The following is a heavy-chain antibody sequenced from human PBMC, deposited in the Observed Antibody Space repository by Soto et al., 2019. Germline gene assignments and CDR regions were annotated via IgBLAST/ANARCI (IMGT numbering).Heavy chain of an antibody. J-gene: IGHJ6*02. CDR2: ISFNGTNE. V-gene: IGHV3-30-3*01. CDR3: AKVGYAFGYSAMDV. CDR1: GFTFSHYA. D-gene: IGHD2-2*01. Sequence: GGSLRLSCAASGFTFSHYAMHWVRQAPDKGLEWVSVISFNGTNEFFADSVKGRFSISRDNSANTLYLQLRSLRREDTAVYYCAKVGYAFGYSAMDVWGLGTTVTVSS.